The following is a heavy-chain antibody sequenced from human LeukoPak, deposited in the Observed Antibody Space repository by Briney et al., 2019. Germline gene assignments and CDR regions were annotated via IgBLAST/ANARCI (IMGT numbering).Heavy chain of an antibody. CDR3: AKDGGWGLSTWYSGFDI. CDR1: GFTFSTYA. CDR2: ISTTGGNT. Sequence: PGGFLRLSCAASGFTFSTYAMSWVRQAPGKGLEWVSVISTTGGNTYYADSVRGRFTISRDNSKSTLYLQMNSLRAEDTAVYYCAKDGGWGLSTWYSGFDIWGQGTMVTVSS. V-gene: IGHV3-23*01. D-gene: IGHD1-26*01. J-gene: IGHJ3*02.